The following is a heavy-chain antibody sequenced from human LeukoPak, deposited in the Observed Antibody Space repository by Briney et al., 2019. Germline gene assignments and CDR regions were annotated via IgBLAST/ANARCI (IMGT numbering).Heavy chain of an antibody. V-gene: IGHV4-34*01. CDR2: INHSGST. CDR1: GGAFSGYY. J-gene: IGHJ5*02. Sequence: SETLSLTCAVYGGAFSGYYWSWIRLPPGKGLEWIGEINHSGSTNYNPSLKSRVTISVDTSKNQLSLKLSSVTAADTAVYYCASLPRSSMVRGVPNWFDPWGQGTLVTVSS. CDR3: ASLPRSSMVRGVPNWFDP. D-gene: IGHD3-10*01.